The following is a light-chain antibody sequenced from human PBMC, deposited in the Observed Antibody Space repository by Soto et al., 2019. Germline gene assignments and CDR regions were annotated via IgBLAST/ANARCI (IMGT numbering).Light chain of an antibody. Sequence: QSALTQPASVSGSPGQSITISCTGTSSDVGGYNYVSWYQQHPGKAPKLMIYDVSNRPSGVSNRCSGSKSGNTASLTISGLQAEDEDDYYCSSYTSSSTRVFGAGTKVTVL. CDR3: SSYTSSSTRV. J-gene: IGLJ1*01. V-gene: IGLV2-14*01. CDR2: DVS. CDR1: SSDVGGYNY.